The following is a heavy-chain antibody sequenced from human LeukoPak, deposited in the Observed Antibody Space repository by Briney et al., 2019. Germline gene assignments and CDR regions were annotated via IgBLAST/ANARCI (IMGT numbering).Heavy chain of an antibody. CDR1: GFTFSSYA. CDR2: ISGSGGST. J-gene: IGHJ4*02. V-gene: IGHV3-23*01. Sequence: GGSLRLSCAASGFTFSSYAMSWVRQAPGKGLEWVSAISGSGGSTYYADSVKGRFTISRDNSKNTLYLQMNSLRAEDTAVHYCAKGLAAAGTPWDYWGQGTLVTVSS. CDR3: AKGLAAAGTPWDY. D-gene: IGHD6-13*01.